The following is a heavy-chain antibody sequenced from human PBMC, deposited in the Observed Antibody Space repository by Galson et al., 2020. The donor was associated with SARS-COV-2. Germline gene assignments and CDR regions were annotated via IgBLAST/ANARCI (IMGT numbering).Heavy chain of an antibody. CDR1: IGSMTGHY. CDR2: ITYDGIT. J-gene: IGHJ4*02. Sequence: ETSETLSLTCAVSIGSMTGHYWTWIRQAPGKGLEWIGHITYDGITTYNPSLKRRVTISIDRSKNQFSLRLTSVTAADTALYYCAKLAEGRRSSEDYWGQGTRVTVSS. D-gene: IGHD1-26*01. V-gene: IGHV4-59*08. CDR3: AKLAEGRRSSEDY.